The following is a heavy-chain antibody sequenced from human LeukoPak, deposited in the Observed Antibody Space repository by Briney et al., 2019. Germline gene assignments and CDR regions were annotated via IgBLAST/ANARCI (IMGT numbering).Heavy chain of an antibody. CDR1: GGSSSGDF. CDR3: ARDNPARVTATLDY. J-gene: IGHJ4*02. D-gene: IGHD2-21*02. CDR2: IHTSGST. Sequence: SETLSLTCTVSGGSSSGDFWSWIRQPAGKGLEWIGRIHTSGSTNHNPSLMSRVTMSLDTSKNQFSLHLSSVTAADTAVYYCARDNPARVTATLDYWGQGTLVTVSS. V-gene: IGHV4-4*07.